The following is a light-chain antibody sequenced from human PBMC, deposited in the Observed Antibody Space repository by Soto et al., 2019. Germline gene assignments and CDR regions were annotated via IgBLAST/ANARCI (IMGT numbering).Light chain of an antibody. J-gene: IGKJ1*01. CDR3: HEYTTWPWT. CDR1: QRVSSN. Sequence: EIVMTQSPATLSVSPGERATLSCRASQRVSSNLAWYEQKPGQAPRLLIYGASTRATGSPARFSGSGSGTEFILTISSLQSEDCSVYYCHEYTTWPWTSCQGTKVDIK. CDR2: GAS. V-gene: IGKV3-15*01.